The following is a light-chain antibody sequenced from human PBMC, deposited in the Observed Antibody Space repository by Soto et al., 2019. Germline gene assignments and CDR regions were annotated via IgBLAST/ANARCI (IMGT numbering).Light chain of an antibody. V-gene: IGKV3-20*01. CDR3: QQYGRSPRT. CDR1: QSVSSSY. J-gene: IGKJ1*01. CDR2: GAS. Sequence: EIVLTQSPGTLSLSPGERATLSCRASQSVSSSYLAWYQQTPGQAPRLLIYGASSRATGIPDRFSGSGSGTDFTLTISRLEPEDFAVYYCQQYGRSPRTFGQGTKLEIK.